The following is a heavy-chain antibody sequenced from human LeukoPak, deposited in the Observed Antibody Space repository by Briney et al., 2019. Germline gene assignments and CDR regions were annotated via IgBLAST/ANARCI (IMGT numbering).Heavy chain of an antibody. Sequence: SETLSLTCSVSGGSISSINYYWGWIRQSPGKGLEWIGSGYHIGSPYYNPALRSRVTISVDTSTNQFSLKLNSVTAADTAVYYCASITSDNYYYYMDVWGKGTTVTVSS. CDR2: GYHIGSP. CDR1: GGSISSINYY. V-gene: IGHV4-39*07. D-gene: IGHD2-2*01. J-gene: IGHJ6*03. CDR3: ASITSDNYYYYMDV.